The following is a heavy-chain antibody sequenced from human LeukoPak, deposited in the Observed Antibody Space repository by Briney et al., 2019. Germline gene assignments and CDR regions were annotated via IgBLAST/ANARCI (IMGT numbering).Heavy chain of an antibody. CDR2: IYYSGST. Sequence: SQTLSLTCTVSGGSISSGDYYWSWIRQPPGKGLEWIGYIYYSGSTYYNPSLKSRVTISVDTSKNQFSLKLSSVTAADTAVYYCARSINYYDSSGSGWDFVYWGQGTLVTVSS. CDR1: GGSISSGDYY. D-gene: IGHD3-22*01. V-gene: IGHV4-30-4*01. J-gene: IGHJ4*02. CDR3: ARSINYYDSSGSGWDFVY.